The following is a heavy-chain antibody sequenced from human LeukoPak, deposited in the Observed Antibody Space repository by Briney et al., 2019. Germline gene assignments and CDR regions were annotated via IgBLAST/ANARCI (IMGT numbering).Heavy chain of an antibody. J-gene: IGHJ6*03. CDR3: AREISGIAVAGTGPYYYYYMDV. Sequence: GGSLRLSCAASGFTFDDYGMSWVRQAPGKGLEWVSGINWNGGSTGYADSVKGRFTISRDNAKNSLYLQMNSLRAEDTALYYCAREISGIAVAGTGPYYYYYMDVWGKGTTVTVPS. CDR2: INWNGGST. D-gene: IGHD6-19*01. V-gene: IGHV3-20*04. CDR1: GFTFDDYG.